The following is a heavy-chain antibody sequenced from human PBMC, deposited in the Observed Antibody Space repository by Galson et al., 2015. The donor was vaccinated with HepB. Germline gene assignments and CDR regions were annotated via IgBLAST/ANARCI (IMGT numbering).Heavy chain of an antibody. D-gene: IGHD4-23*01. V-gene: IGHV3-64D*06. CDR1: GFTFSSYA. Sequence: SLRLSCAASGFTFSSYAMHWVRQAPGKGLEYVSAISSNGGSTYYADSVKGRFTISRDNSKNTLYLQMSSLRAEDTAVYYCVKECWPATVVRACLDYWGQGTLVTVSS. CDR3: VKECWPATVVRACLDY. J-gene: IGHJ4*02. CDR2: ISSNGGST.